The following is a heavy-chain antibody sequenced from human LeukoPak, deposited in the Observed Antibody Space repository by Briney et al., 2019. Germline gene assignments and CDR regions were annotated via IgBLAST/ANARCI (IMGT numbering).Heavy chain of an antibody. D-gene: IGHD3-22*01. V-gene: IGHV4-39*01. CDR1: GGSISSSSYY. CDR3: ALDGYYDSSGYHGQDY. CDR2: IYYSGST. Sequence: PSETLSLTCTVSGGSISSSSYYWGWIRQPPGKGLEWIGSIYYSGSTYYNPSLKSRVTISVDTSKNQFSLKLSSVTAADTAVYYCALDGYYDSSGYHGQDYWGQGTLVTVSS. J-gene: IGHJ4*02.